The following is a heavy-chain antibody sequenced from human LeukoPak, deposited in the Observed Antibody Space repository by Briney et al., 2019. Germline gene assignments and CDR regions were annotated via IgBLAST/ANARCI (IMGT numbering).Heavy chain of an antibody. CDR3: ARSTSTKPFDY. Sequence: ASVKVSCKASGYTFTSYYMHLVRQAPGQGLEWMGIINPSGGSTSYAQKFQGRVTMTRDTSTSTVYMELSSLRSEDTAVYYCARSTSTKPFDYWGQGTLVTVSS. V-gene: IGHV1-46*01. D-gene: IGHD2-8*01. J-gene: IGHJ4*02. CDR2: INPSGGST. CDR1: GYTFTSYY.